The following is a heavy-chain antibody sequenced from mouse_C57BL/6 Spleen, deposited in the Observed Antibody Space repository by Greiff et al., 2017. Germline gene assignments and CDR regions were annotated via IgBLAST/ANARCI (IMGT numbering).Heavy chain of an antibody. D-gene: IGHD2-3*01. J-gene: IGHJ2*01. CDR3: ASWLLPLDY. V-gene: IGHV1-82*01. CDR1: GYAFSSSW. CDR2: IYPGDGDT. Sequence: QVQLKQSGPELVKPGASVKISCKASGYAFSSSWMNWVKQRPGKGLEWIGRIYPGDGDTNYNGKFKGKATLTADKSSSTAYMQLSSLTSEDSAVYFCASWLLPLDYWGQGTTLTVSS.